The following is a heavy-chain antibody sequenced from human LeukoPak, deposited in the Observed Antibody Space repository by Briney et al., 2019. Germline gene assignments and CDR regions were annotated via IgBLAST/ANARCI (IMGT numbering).Heavy chain of an antibody. Sequence: GGSLRLSCAASGFTFSSYSMNWVRQAPGKGLERVSYISSSSSTIYYADSVKGRFTISRDNAKNSLYLQMNSLRAEDTAVYYCASIPTGYYYDSSVAWFDPWGQGTLVTVSS. CDR2: ISSSSSTI. J-gene: IGHJ5*02. V-gene: IGHV3-48*04. D-gene: IGHD3-22*01. CDR1: GFTFSSYS. CDR3: ASIPTGYYYDSSVAWFDP.